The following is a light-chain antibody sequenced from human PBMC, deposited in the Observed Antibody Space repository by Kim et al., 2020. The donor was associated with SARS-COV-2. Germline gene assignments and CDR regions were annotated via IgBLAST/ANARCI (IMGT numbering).Light chain of an antibody. J-gene: IGLJ3*02. CDR1: SGNIASNF. CDR3: QSYDATNQV. Sequence: GKTVTISCPLSSGNIASNFVQWYQQRPGSSPTIVIYEDYQRPSGVPDRFAGSIDRSANSASLTISGLKTEDEADYYCQSYDATNQVFGGGTQLTVL. V-gene: IGLV6-57*01. CDR2: EDY.